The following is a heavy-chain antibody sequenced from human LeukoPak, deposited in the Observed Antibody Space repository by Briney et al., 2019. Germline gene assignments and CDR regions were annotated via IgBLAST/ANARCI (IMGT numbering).Heavy chain of an antibody. Sequence: PSETLSLTCAVYGGSFSGYYWSWIRQPPGKGLEWIGEMNHSGRNNYNPSLKSGVTISVDTSKNQFSLKLSSVTAANTAVYYCARLTYYYGMDVWGQGTTVTVSS. CDR1: GGSFSGYY. V-gene: IGHV4-34*01. CDR2: MNHSGRN. J-gene: IGHJ6*02. CDR3: ARLTYYYGMDV.